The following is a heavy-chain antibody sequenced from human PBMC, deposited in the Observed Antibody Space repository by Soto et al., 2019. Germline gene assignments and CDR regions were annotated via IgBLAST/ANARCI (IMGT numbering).Heavy chain of an antibody. CDR2: ISSGSSYI. CDR3: TRDRVEIWGGYDHYYDMDV. V-gene: IGHV3-21*02. D-gene: IGHD3-16*01. J-gene: IGHJ6*02. CDR1: EFTFSVYS. Sequence: DVQLEESGGGLVKPGGSLRLSCVASEFTFSVYSMNWVRQAPGKGLEWVSSISSGSSYIYYADSVKGRITISRDNDKSSLFLQMNSLRVADTAVYYCTRDRVEIWGGYDHYYDMDVWGQGTTVTVSS.